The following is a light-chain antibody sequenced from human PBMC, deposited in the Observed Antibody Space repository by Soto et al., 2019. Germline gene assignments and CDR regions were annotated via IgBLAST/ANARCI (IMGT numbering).Light chain of an antibody. CDR2: GAS. CDR1: QRVYYSY. CDR3: QQYGSSPPT. Sequence: ENVLTQSPGTLSLSPGERATLSCRASQRVYYSYLVWYQQKPSQAPRLLIYGASSRATGIPDRFSGSGSGTDFTLTISILESEDFAVYYCQQYGSSPPTFGQGTKVEIK. V-gene: IGKV3-20*01. J-gene: IGKJ1*01.